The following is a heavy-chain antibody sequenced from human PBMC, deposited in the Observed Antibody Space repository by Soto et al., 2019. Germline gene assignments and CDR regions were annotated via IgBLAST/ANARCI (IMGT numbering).Heavy chain of an antibody. CDR3: ANIHYYGSGNFLLSPNNWFDP. Sequence: QITLKESGPTLLKATQTLTLTCTFSGFSLSTSGVGVGWIRQPPGKALEWLALIYWDDDKFYSPSLKSRLTITKDTSKNQLVLTMTNMDPVDTATYYCANIHYYGSGNFLLSPNNWFDPWAREPWSPSPQ. J-gene: IGHJ5*02. CDR2: IYWDDDK. CDR1: GFSLSTSGVG. V-gene: IGHV2-5*02. D-gene: IGHD3-10*01.